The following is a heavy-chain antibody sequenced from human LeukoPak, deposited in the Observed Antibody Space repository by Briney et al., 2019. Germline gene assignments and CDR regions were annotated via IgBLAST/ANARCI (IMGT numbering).Heavy chain of an antibody. Sequence: PGGSLRLSCAASGFTFINYAVSWVRQAPGKGLEWVSAISGSGGSTYYADPVKGRFTISRDNSKNTLYLQMNSLRAEDTAVYYCAKEVDTAMVGLFDYWGQGTLVTVSS. CDR2: ISGSGGST. D-gene: IGHD5-18*01. V-gene: IGHV3-23*01. CDR3: AKEVDTAMVGLFDY. CDR1: GFTFINYA. J-gene: IGHJ4*02.